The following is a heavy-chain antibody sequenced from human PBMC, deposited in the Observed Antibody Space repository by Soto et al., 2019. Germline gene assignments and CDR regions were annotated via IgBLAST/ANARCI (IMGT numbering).Heavy chain of an antibody. D-gene: IGHD3-22*01. V-gene: IGHV3-33*06. CDR2: IWYDGTNK. CDR1: GFTFSTYG. J-gene: IGHJ4*02. Sequence: GGSLRLSCAASGFTFSTYGMHWVRQAPGKGLEWVALIWYDGTNKYYAASVRGRFTISRDNSKNALYLQMNSLGAEDTAVYYCAKDRDSSALEYWGQGTLVTVSS. CDR3: AKDRDSSALEY.